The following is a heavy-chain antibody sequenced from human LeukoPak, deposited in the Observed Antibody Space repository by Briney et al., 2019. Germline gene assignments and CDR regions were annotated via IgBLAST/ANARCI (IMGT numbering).Heavy chain of an antibody. V-gene: IGHV1-18*01. CDR1: GYTFTSYG. Sequence: ASVKVSCKAFGYTFTSYGISWVRQAPGQGLEWMGWISAYNGNTNYAQKLQGRVTMTTDTSTSTAYMELRSLRSDDTAVYYCARSRSRYDSSGYYGYWGQGTLVTVSS. CDR3: ARSRSRYDSSGYYGY. J-gene: IGHJ4*02. CDR2: ISAYNGNT. D-gene: IGHD3-22*01.